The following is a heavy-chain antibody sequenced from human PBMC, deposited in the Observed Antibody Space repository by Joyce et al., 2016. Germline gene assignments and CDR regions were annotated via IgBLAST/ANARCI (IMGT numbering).Heavy chain of an antibody. V-gene: IGHV4-59*02. CDR2: VHYSGST. CDR1: GGSVSDYY. D-gene: IGHD6-13*01. J-gene: IGHJ4*02. CDR3: AREYSSFDY. Sequence: VQLQESGPRVVKPSETLSLTCTVSGGSVSDYYWHWIRQPPGKGLEWIGYVHYSGSTSYNPSLNSRVSMSRDTSKNQFYLKLSSVTAADTAVYFCAREYSSFDYWGQGIQVTASS.